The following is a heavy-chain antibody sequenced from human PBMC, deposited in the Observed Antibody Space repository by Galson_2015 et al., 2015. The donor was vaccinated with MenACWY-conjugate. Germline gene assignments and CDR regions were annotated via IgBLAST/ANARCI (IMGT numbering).Heavy chain of an antibody. D-gene: IGHD2-2*01. J-gene: IGHJ4*02. CDR3: ATAVGYCSSTSCSTPFDY. CDR2: IGVGSDT. V-gene: IGHV3-13*01. Sequence: SLRLSCAASGFTFSNYDMHWVRHAPGKGLEWVSGIGVGSDTYYSDSVKGRFTISRDNAKNSLYLQMNSLRVEDTAVYYCATAVGYCSSTSCSTPFDYWGQGTLVTVSS. CDR1: GFTFSNYD.